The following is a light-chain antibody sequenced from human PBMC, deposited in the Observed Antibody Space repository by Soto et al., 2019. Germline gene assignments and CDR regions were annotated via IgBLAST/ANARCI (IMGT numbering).Light chain of an antibody. Sequence: EIVLTHSPASLSLSPWEIATLSCRASQSVDSYLVWYQQKPGLAPRLLIFGASNRATGIPTRFSGSGSGTDFTLTINSLEPDDFAVYYCQQRDSWPITFGQGTRLEIK. J-gene: IGKJ5*01. CDR2: GAS. V-gene: IGKV3-11*01. CDR3: QQRDSWPIT. CDR1: QSVDSY.